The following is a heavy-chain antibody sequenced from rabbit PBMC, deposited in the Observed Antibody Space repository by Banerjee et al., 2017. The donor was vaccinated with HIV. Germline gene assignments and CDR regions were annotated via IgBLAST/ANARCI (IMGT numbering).Heavy chain of an antibody. CDR3: AIMNSRGWGDFNL. D-gene: IGHD4-1*01. CDR2: MYPDDDST. CDR1: GIDFSSCG. J-gene: IGHJ4*01. V-gene: IGHV1S47*01. Sequence: QEQLEESGGDLVKPDGSLTLSCKASGIDFSSCGISWVRQAPGKGLEWIACMYPDDDSTDYASWVSGRFTISLDNAQNTVFLQMTSLTAADTATYFCAIMNSRGWGDFNLWGPGTLVTVS.